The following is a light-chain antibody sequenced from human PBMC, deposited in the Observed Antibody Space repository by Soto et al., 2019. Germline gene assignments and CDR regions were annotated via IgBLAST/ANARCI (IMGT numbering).Light chain of an antibody. CDR3: SSYTSSSTHV. Sequence: QSALTQPASVWGSRGQLITISCTGTSSDVGAYNFVSWYQQHPGKLPKLMIFDVSRRPSGVSDRFSGSKSGNTASLTISGLQAEDEGDYYCSSYTSSSTHVFGSGTKLTVL. CDR2: DVS. CDR1: SSDVGAYNF. J-gene: IGLJ1*01. V-gene: IGLV2-14*03.